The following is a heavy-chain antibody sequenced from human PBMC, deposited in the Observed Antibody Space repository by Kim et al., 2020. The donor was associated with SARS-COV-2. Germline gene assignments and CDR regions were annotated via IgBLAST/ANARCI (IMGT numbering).Heavy chain of an antibody. CDR2: ISFDGSYK. J-gene: IGHJ4*02. CDR3: ARGWGIVGGTRFDF. V-gene: IGHV3-30*09. Sequence: GGSLRLSCAASGFTFSNYATHWVRQAPGTGLEWVAVISFDGSYKYYADSVKGRFAISRDNSQNTLYLQMNSLTTEDTAVYYCARGWGIVGGTRFDFWGQGTLVTVSS. CDR1: GFTFSNYA. D-gene: IGHD1-26*01.